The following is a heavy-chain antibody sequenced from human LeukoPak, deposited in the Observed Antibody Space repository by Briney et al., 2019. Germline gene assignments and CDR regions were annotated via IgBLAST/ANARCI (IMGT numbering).Heavy chain of an antibody. CDR1: GFTFSSYG. CDR3: VKVDSGSYYGSFDY. V-gene: IGHV3-30*02. CDR2: IWYDGSNK. J-gene: IGHJ4*02. Sequence: GGSLRLSCAASGFTFSSYGMHWVRQAPGKGLEWVAVIWYDGSNKYYADSVKGRFTISRDNSKNTLYLQMNSLRAEDTAVYYCVKVDSGSYYGSFDYWGQGTLVTVSS. D-gene: IGHD1-26*01.